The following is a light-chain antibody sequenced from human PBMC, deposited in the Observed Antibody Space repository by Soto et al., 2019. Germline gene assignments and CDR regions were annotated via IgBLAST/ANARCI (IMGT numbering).Light chain of an antibody. CDR1: QSVDSY. J-gene: IGKJ2*01. CDR3: QQYGSSLYT. CDR2: DTS. Sequence: LTQSPAILSLSPGEKATLSCTARQSVDSYMAWYQQRPGQPPRLLIHDTSHRASGVPARFRGSGSGTDFTLTITSLEPEDFAVYYCQQYGSSLYTFGQGTKLEIK. V-gene: IGKV3-11*01.